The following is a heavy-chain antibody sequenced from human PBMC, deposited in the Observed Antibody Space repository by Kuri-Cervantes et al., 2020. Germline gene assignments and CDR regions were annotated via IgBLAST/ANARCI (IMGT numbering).Heavy chain of an antibody. J-gene: IGHJ4*02. V-gene: IGHV3-9*01. D-gene: IGHD6-19*01. CDR3: ARERYSSGWYFDY. CDR2: ISWNSGNI. Sequence: SLKISCAASGFTFDDYAMHWVRQAPGKGLEWVSGISWNSGNINYADSVKGRFTISRDNAKNSLYLQMNSLRAEDTAVYYCARERYSSGWYFDYWGQGTLVTVSS. CDR1: GFTFDDYA.